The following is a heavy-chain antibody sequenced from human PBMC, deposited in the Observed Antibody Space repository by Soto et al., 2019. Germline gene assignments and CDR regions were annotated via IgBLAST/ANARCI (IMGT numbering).Heavy chain of an antibody. J-gene: IGHJ4*02. Sequence: LRLSFAASGFTFSGSGIDWVRQAPGKGLEWVSSISSSGAYVFYADSVRGRFTISRDNAKNSLYLQMNSLRVEDTAVYYRARVKVLSEYGSGSYYLDYWGQGTLVTVSS. D-gene: IGHD3-10*01. CDR1: GFTFSGSG. CDR2: ISSSGAYV. V-gene: IGHV3-21*01. CDR3: ARVKVLSEYGSGSYYLDY.